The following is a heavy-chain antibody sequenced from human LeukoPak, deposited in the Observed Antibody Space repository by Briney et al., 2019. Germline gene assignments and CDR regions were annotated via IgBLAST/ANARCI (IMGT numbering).Heavy chain of an antibody. CDR3: ARGYGSSGYDIIDV. CDR2: IRQEGSEK. V-gene: IGHV3-7*01. D-gene: IGHD5-12*01. CDR1: GFTFSSYW. J-gene: IGHJ6*02. Sequence: PGGSLRLSCAXSGFTFSSYWMGWVRQAPGQGLEWVANIRQEGSEKNYADSVKGRFTISRDNAKNSLYLQMSSLRVEDTAVYYCARGYGSSGYDIIDVWGQGTTVTVSS.